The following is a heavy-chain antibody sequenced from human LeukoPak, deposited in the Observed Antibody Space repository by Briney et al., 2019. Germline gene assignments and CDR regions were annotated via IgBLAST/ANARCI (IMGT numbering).Heavy chain of an antibody. D-gene: IGHD3-10*01. J-gene: IGHJ4*02. CDR2: INPSGST. Sequence: SETLSLTCAVYGGSFSGYYWNWIRQPPGKGLEWIGEINPSGSTNYNPSLKSRVAISVDTSKNQFSLKLRSVTAADTAVYYCARGPRGSGSYYKYWSQGSLVTVSS. V-gene: IGHV4-34*01. CDR3: ARGPRGSGSYYKY. CDR1: GGSFSGYY.